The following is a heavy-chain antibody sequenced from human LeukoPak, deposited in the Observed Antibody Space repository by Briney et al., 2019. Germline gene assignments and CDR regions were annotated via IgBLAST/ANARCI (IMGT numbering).Heavy chain of an antibody. Sequence: PGRSLRLSCAASGFTFTNYAMNWVRQAPGKGLEWVSTLSPSGADTYYADSVKGRFTISRDISKNTLYLQMNSLRAEDTAVYYCARRAYNWGAFDIWGQGTMVTVSS. V-gene: IGHV3-23*01. D-gene: IGHD5-24*01. CDR3: ARRAYNWGAFDI. J-gene: IGHJ3*02. CDR2: LSPSGADT. CDR1: GFTFTNYA.